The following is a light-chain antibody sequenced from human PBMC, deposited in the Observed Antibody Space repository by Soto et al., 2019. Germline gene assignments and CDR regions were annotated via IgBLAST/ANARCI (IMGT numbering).Light chain of an antibody. V-gene: IGKV3-15*01. CDR2: DAS. CDR1: HSAASA. Sequence: EIVLRQSPATLSLSPGERATLSCRASHSAASAVAWYQQKPGQAPRLLIYDASTRATGIPARFSGSGSATEFTLTISSLQSEDFAVYSCQQYRDWPLTFGGGTKVHI. J-gene: IGKJ4*01. CDR3: QQYRDWPLT.